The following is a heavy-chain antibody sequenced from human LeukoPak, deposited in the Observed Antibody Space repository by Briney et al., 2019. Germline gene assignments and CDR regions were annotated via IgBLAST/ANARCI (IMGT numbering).Heavy chain of an antibody. CDR3: AREASGDYAFDY. V-gene: IGHV3-15*01. Sequence: GGSLRLSCTISGYFFPNAGLNWVRQAPGRGLEWVGRIKSNQDGGITDYADSVQGRFTISRDNSKNTLYLQMNSLRAEDTAVYYCAREASGDYAFDYWGQGNLVTVSS. D-gene: IGHD4-17*01. CDR2: IKSNQDGGIT. J-gene: IGHJ4*02. CDR1: GYFFPNAG.